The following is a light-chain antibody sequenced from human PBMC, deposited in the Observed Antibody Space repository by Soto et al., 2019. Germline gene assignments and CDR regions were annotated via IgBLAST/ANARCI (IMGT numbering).Light chain of an antibody. V-gene: IGLV2-14*01. CDR2: EVT. CDR3: TSHTGGGSLDV. CDR1: RSDVGANHY. J-gene: IGLJ1*01. Sequence: LTQPASGSGSPGQSITISCTGTRSDVGANHYVSWYQQYPGEAPKVIIYEVTNRPSGVSNRFSGSKSDHTASLTISGLQAEDEADYYCTSHTGGGSLDVFGTGTKVTVL.